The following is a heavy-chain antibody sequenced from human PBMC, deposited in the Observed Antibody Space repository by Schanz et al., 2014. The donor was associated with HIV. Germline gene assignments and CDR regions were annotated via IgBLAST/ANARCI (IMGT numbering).Heavy chain of an antibody. Sequence: QVQLVQSGAEVKKPGSSVKVTCKTSGGTFSNYTITWVRQAPGEGLEWMGGIIPLLDTTNYAQKFQGRVTITADISTNTAYMELTSLRSEDTAVYFCASGNFGWQQKSPYYFDSWGQGTLVTVSS. J-gene: IGHJ4*02. V-gene: IGHV1-69*06. CDR2: IIPLLDTT. CDR1: GGTFSNYT. D-gene: IGHD3-10*01. CDR3: ASGNFGWQQKSPYYFDS.